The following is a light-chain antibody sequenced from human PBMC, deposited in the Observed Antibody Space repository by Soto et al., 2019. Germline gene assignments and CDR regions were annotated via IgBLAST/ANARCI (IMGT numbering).Light chain of an antibody. Sequence: QSALTQPASVSGSPGQSITISCTGTSGDVGPYNFVSWYQQHPGKVPKLIIFVVIYRPSGVSSRFSGSKSGNTASLTISDLQADDEADYYCSSYTSLKTRVFGGGTKLTVL. CDR2: VVI. CDR3: SSYTSLKTRV. V-gene: IGLV2-14*01. J-gene: IGLJ3*02. CDR1: SGDVGPYNF.